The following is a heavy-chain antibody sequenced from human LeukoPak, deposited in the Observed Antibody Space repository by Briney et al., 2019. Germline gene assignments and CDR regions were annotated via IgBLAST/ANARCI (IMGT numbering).Heavy chain of an antibody. Sequence: GGSLRLSCAASGFTFSSYEMNWVRQAPGKGLEWVSYISSSGSTIYYADSVKGRFTISRDNAKNTLNLQMNSLRAEDTAVYYCARDLGQYYDTSDNWFDPWGQGTLVTVSS. CDR1: GFTFSSYE. CDR2: ISSSGSTI. D-gene: IGHD3-22*01. V-gene: IGHV3-48*03. CDR3: ARDLGQYYDTSDNWFDP. J-gene: IGHJ5*02.